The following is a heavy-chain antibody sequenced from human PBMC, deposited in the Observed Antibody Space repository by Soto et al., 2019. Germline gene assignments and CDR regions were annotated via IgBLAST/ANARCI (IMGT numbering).Heavy chain of an antibody. V-gene: IGHV3-11*06. D-gene: IGHD3-22*01. CDR1: GFTFSDYY. J-gene: IGHJ5*02. Sequence: QVQLVESGGGLVKPGGSLRLSCAASGFTFSDYYMSWIRQAPGKGLEWVSYISSSSSYTNYADSVKGRFTISRDNAKNSLYLQMNSLRAEDTAVYYCARDRTKAKYDSSGYYPWWFDPWGQGTLVTVSS. CDR3: ARDRTKAKYDSSGYYPWWFDP. CDR2: ISSSSSYT.